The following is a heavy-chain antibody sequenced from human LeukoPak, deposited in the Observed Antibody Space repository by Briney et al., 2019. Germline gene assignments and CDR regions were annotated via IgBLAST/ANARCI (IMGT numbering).Heavy chain of an antibody. Sequence: ASVKVSCKASGYTFTGYYMHWVRQAPGQGLEWMGWMNPNSGNTGYAQKFQGRVTMTRNTSISTAYMELSSLRSEDTAVYYCARGRRFLEWSPTKFDYWGQGTLVTVSS. J-gene: IGHJ4*02. D-gene: IGHD3-3*01. CDR1: GYTFTGYY. CDR3: ARGRRFLEWSPTKFDY. V-gene: IGHV1-8*02. CDR2: MNPNSGNT.